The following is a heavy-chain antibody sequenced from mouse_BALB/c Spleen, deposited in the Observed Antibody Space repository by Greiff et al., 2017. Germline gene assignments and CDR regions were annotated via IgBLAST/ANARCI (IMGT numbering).Heavy chain of an antibody. J-gene: IGHJ2*01. CDR3: ARERANGPPFDY. CDR1: GDSITSGY. Sequence: EVQLVESGPSLVKPSQTLSLTCSVTGDSITSGYWNWIRKFPGNKLEYMGYISYSGSTYYNPSLKSRISITRDTSKNQYYLQLNSVTTEDTATYYCARERANGPPFDYWGQGTTLTVSS. V-gene: IGHV3-8*02. CDR2: ISYSGST. D-gene: IGHD3-1*01.